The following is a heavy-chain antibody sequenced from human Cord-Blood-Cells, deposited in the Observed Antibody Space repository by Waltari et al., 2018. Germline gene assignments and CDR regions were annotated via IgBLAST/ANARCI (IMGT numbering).Heavy chain of an antibody. CDR3: ARAMNRYYDFWSGNWFDP. Sequence: QVQLVQSGAEVKKPGSSVKVSCKASGGTFSSYAISWVRQAPGQGLEWMGRIITILGIANYAQKCQGRVTITADKSTSTAYMELSSLRSEDTAVYYCARAMNRYYDFWSGNWFDPWGQGTLVTVSS. CDR1: GGTFSSYA. V-gene: IGHV1-69*09. D-gene: IGHD3-3*01. CDR2: IITILGIA. J-gene: IGHJ5*02.